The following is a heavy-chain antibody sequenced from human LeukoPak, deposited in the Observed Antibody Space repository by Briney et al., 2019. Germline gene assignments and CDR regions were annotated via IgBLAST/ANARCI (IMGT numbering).Heavy chain of an antibody. CDR1: GFTFSSYA. J-gene: IGHJ4*02. CDR2: ISGSGGST. V-gene: IGHV3-23*01. D-gene: IGHD6-19*01. CDR3: AKDWLSSGWYYFDY. Sequence: PGGSLRLSCAASGFTFSSYAMSWVRQAPGKGLEWVSAISGSGGSTYCADSVKGRFTISRGNSKNTLYLQMNSLRAEDTAVYYCAKDWLSSGWYYFDYWGQGTLVTVSS.